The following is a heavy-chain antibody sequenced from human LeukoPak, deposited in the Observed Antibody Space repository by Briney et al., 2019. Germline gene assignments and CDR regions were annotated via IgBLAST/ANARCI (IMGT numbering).Heavy chain of an antibody. CDR3: ATGSGDYGDPFDY. CDR1: GFTFSSHW. CDR2: INGDGSET. J-gene: IGHJ4*02. D-gene: IGHD4-17*01. Sequence: GGSLRLSCSASGFTFSSHWMHWVRRPPGKGLAWVSRINGDGSETSYAGSVTGRFTISRDNARNTLHLQMGSLRVEDTAVYYCATGSGDYGDPFDYWGQGTLVTVSS. V-gene: IGHV3-74*01.